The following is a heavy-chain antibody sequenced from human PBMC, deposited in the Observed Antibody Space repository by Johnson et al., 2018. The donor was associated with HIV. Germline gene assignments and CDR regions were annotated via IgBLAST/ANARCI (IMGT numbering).Heavy chain of an antibody. Sequence: VQLVESGGGVVQPGRSLRLSCAASGFTFSSYAMHWVRQAPAKGLEWVANIKEDGSEKYYVDSVKGRFTISRDNAKNSVYLQMKSLRAEDTALYFCARDGRGEQLVDQGDAFDIWGQGTMVTVSS. J-gene: IGHJ3*02. V-gene: IGHV3-7*03. CDR1: GFTFSSYA. CDR2: IKEDGSEK. CDR3: ARDGRGEQLVDQGDAFDI. D-gene: IGHD6-6*01.